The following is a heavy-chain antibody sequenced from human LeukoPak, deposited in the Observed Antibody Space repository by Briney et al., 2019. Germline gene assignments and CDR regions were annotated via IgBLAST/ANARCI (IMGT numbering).Heavy chain of an antibody. CDR2: ISSSSSYI. D-gene: IGHD3-10*01. J-gene: IGHJ4*02. CDR1: GFTFSSHS. Sequence: GGSLRLSCAASGFTFSSHSMNWVRQAPGKGLEWVSSISSSSSYIYYADSVKGRFTISRDNAKNSLYLQMNSLRAEDTAVYYCARDREGLLWFGGQGTLVTVSS. CDR3: ARDREGLLWF. V-gene: IGHV3-21*01.